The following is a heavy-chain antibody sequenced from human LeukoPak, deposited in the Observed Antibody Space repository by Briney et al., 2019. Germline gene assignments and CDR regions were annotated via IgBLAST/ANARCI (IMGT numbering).Heavy chain of an antibody. Sequence: SETLSLTCTVSGYSISSGYYWGWIRQPPGKGLEWIGSIYHSGSTYYNPSLKSRVTISVDTSKNQFSLKLSSVTAADTAVYYCAREQLGIAAAGLDYWGQGTLVTVSS. D-gene: IGHD6-13*01. CDR3: AREQLGIAAAGLDY. CDR2: IYHSGST. CDR1: GYSISSGYY. V-gene: IGHV4-38-2*02. J-gene: IGHJ4*02.